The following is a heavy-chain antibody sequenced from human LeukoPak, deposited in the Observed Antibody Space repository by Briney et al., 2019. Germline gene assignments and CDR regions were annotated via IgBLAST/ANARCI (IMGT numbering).Heavy chain of an antibody. Sequence: SETLSFTCTVSGGSISGYYWSWIRQSPGKGLVWIGYIYYSGSTNYNPSLKSRVTISIDMSRNQFSLKLSSVTAADTALYYCARHFTYYYDSSGYPRDAFDIWGQGTTVTVSS. CDR3: ARHFTYYYDSSGYPRDAFDI. J-gene: IGHJ3*02. V-gene: IGHV4-59*08. CDR1: GGSISGYY. CDR2: IYYSGST. D-gene: IGHD3-22*01.